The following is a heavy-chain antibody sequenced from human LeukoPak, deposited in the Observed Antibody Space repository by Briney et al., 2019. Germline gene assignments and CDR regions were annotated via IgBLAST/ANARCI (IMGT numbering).Heavy chain of an antibody. D-gene: IGHD3-22*01. Sequence: GGSLRLSCAASGFTFSSYSMNWVRQAPGKGLEWVSSISSSSSYIYYADSVKGRFTISRDKSKNTLYLQMNSLRAEDTAVYYCANRLTYYYDSSGYYGYWGQGTLVTVSS. V-gene: IGHV3-21*04. J-gene: IGHJ4*02. CDR1: GFTFSSYS. CDR2: ISSSSSYI. CDR3: ANRLTYYYDSSGYYGY.